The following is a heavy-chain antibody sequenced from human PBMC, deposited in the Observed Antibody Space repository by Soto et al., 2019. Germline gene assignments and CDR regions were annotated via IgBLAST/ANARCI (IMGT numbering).Heavy chain of an antibody. Sequence: PGGSLRLSCAASGFTFSIYSMNWVRQAPGKGLEWVSSISSSSSYIYYADSVKGRFTISRDNAKNSLYLQMNSLRAEDTAVYYCARVLFPYGDRLYYYMDVWGKGTTVTVSS. CDR2: ISSSSSYI. J-gene: IGHJ6*03. CDR1: GFTFSIYS. V-gene: IGHV3-21*01. CDR3: ARVLFPYGDRLYYYMDV. D-gene: IGHD4-17*01.